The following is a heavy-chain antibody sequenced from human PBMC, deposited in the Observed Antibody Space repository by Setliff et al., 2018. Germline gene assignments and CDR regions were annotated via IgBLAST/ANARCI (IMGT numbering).Heavy chain of an antibody. V-gene: IGHV4-4*07. CDR2: IYIGGSA. J-gene: IGHJ4*02. Sequence: SETLSLTCTVPGGSISSYYWSWIRQPAGKGLEWIGHIYIGGSANYNPSLKSRVTMSIDTSKNQFSLKLNSVTAADTAVYYCARLRSSVRALQPFDYWGQGTLVTVSS. CDR3: ARLRSSVRALQPFDY. CDR1: GGSISSYY. D-gene: IGHD3-10*01.